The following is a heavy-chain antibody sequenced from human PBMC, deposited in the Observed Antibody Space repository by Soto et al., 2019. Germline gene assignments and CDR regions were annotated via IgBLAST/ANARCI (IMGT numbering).Heavy chain of an antibody. CDR2: ILYDGSNE. CDR3: ARVSGFSSTSVDY. J-gene: IGHJ4*02. D-gene: IGHD6-13*01. V-gene: IGHV3-33*01. Sequence: AGGSLRLSCGAFGFTFSSYNMHWVRQAPGRGLEWVSFILYDGSNELYADSVKGRFTISRDNSKNTLYLQMNSLRADDTAVYYCARVSGFSSTSVDYWGQGTLVTVSS. CDR1: GFTFSSYN.